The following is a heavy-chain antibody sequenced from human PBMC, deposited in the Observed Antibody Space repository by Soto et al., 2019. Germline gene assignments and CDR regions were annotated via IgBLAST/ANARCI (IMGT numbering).Heavy chain of an antibody. CDR2: IWYDGSNK. D-gene: IGHD1-1*01. J-gene: IGHJ3*02. V-gene: IGHV3-33*01. Sequence: GGSLRLSCAASGFTFSSYGMHWVRQAPGKGLEWVAVIWYDGSNKYYADSVKGRFTISRDNSKNTLYLQMNSLRAEDTAVYYCARGARTGHDAFDIWGQGTMVNGSS. CDR1: GFTFSSYG. CDR3: ARGARTGHDAFDI.